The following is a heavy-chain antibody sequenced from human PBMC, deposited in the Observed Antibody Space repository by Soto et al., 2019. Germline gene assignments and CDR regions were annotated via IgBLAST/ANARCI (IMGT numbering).Heavy chain of an antibody. V-gene: IGHV1-69*01. Sequence: QVQLVQSGAEVKKPGSSVKVSCKASGGTFSSYAISWVRQAPGQGLEWMGGSIPIFGSANYAQKFQGRVTITADESTSTAYMELSSLRSEDTAVYYCARVNTVVTLDAFEIWGQGTMVTVSS. J-gene: IGHJ3*02. CDR1: GGTFSSYA. CDR2: SIPIFGSA. CDR3: ARVNTVVTLDAFEI. D-gene: IGHD2-21*02.